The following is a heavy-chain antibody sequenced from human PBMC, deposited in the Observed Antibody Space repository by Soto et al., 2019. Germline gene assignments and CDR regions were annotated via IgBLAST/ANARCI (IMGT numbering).Heavy chain of an antibody. J-gene: IGHJ4*02. D-gene: IGHD3-22*01. CDR3: ARLSNYDSSGSSEGLDY. V-gene: IGHV5-10-1*01. CDR2: IDPSDSYT. Sequence: GESLKISCKGSGYSFTSYWISWVRQMPGKGLEWMGRIDPSDSYTNYSPSFQGHVTISADKSISTAYLQWSSLKASDTAMYYCARLSNYDSSGSSEGLDYWGPGALVTVSS. CDR1: GYSFTSYW.